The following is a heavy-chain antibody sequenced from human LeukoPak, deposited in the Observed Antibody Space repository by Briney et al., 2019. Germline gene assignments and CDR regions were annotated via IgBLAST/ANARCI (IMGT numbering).Heavy chain of an antibody. Sequence: GGSLRLSCAASGFTFNNYAMSWVRQAPGKGLEWVSTITGSGASTYSADPVKGRLTISRDNSKNTLYLQMNSLRADDTALYYCARNQDSSWYYYYMDVWGKGTTVTVSS. D-gene: IGHD6-13*01. CDR1: GFTFNNYA. CDR2: ITGSGAST. CDR3: ARNQDSSWYYYYMDV. J-gene: IGHJ6*03. V-gene: IGHV3-23*01.